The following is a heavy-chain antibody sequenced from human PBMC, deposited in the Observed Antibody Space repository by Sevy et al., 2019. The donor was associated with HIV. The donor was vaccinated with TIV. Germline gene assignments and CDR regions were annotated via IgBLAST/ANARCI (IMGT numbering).Heavy chain of an antibody. CDR2: IKRKTDGGTT. CDR1: GFTFSNAW. D-gene: IGHD2-21*01. V-gene: IGHV3-15*01. CDR3: TTYSRERGLSALIDY. J-gene: IGHJ4*02. Sequence: GGSLRLSCAASGFTFSNAWMSWVRRAPGKGLEWVARIKRKTDGGTTDYAAPVKGKFTNSRDQYKNTLNLEMNSLKSGETAIYCCTTYSRERGLSALIDYWGQGTLVTVSS.